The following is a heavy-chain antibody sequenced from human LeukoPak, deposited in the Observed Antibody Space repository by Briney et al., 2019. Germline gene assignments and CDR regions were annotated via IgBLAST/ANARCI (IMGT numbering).Heavy chain of an antibody. D-gene: IGHD3-22*01. J-gene: IGHJ5*02. Sequence: GALRLSCAASGFTVSSNYMSWVRQAPGKGLEWVSVIYSGGSTYYADSVKGRFTISRDNSKNTLYLQMNSLRAEDTAVYYCARLTENYYDSSGYYYPDNNWFDPWGQGTLVTVSS. CDR1: GFTVSSNY. V-gene: IGHV3-53*01. CDR2: IYSGGST. CDR3: ARLTENYYDSSGYYYPDNNWFDP.